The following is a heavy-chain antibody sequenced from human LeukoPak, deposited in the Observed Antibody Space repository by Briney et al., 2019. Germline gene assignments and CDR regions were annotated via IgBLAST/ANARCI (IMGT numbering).Heavy chain of an antibody. CDR3: ARVPPYDFWSGYFGGLHYYYYYMDV. Sequence: PSETLSLTCTVSGYSISSGYYWGWIRQPPGKGLEWIGSIYHSGSTYYNPSLKSRVTISVDTSKNQFSLKLSSVTAADTAVYYCARVPPYDFWSGYFGGLHYYYYYMDVWGKGTTVTVSS. D-gene: IGHD3-3*01. J-gene: IGHJ6*03. CDR1: GYSISSGYY. CDR2: IYHSGST. V-gene: IGHV4-38-2*02.